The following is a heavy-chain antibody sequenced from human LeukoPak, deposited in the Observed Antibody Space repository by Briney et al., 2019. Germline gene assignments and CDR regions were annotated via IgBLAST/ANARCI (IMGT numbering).Heavy chain of an antibody. CDR2: VKTKADGGTA. Sequence: PGGSLRLSCAASGSTFSSAYMAWVRQAPGKGLEWVGHVKTKADGGTAVYAASVKGRFTISRDDSGNTLYMQMNSLISEDTAVYYCARHGRFDYWGQGTLVTVSS. CDR3: ARHGRFDY. V-gene: IGHV3-15*05. CDR1: GSTFSSAY. J-gene: IGHJ4*02.